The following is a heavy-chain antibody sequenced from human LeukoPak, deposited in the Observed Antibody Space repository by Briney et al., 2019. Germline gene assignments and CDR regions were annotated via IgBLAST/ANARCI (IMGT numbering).Heavy chain of an antibody. J-gene: IGHJ4*01. CDR1: GLIFSHYG. D-gene: IGHD4-11*01. CDR3: ARDAQRGFDYSNSLQY. Sequence: GGSLRLSCAASGLIFSHYGMHWVRQAPGKGLEWVAVIWSDATNRFYAASVKGRFTISRDNSQNTLFLQMNTLRAEDTAIYYCARDAQRGFDYSNSLQYWGHGTLVTVSS. CDR2: IWSDATNR. V-gene: IGHV3-33*01.